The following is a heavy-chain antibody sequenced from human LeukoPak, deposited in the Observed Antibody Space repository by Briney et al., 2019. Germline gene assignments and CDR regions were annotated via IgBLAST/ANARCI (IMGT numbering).Heavy chain of an antibody. CDR3: ARGQKYRSGYTVTELGSGYFDY. J-gene: IGHJ4*02. D-gene: IGHD5-18*01. Sequence: GASVKVSCKASGYTFTSYGITWVRQAPGQGLEWMGWISAYNGHTKYAQKVQGRVTMTTDTSTSTAYMELRSLRSDDAAVYYCARGQKYRSGYTVTELGSGYFDYWGQGTLVTVSS. CDR2: ISAYNGHT. CDR1: GYTFTSYG. V-gene: IGHV1-18*01.